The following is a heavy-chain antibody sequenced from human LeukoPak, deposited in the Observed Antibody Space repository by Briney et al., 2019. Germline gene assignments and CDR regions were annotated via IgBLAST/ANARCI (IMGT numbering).Heavy chain of an antibody. Sequence: SETLSLTCTVSGGSISSSSYYWGWIRQPPGKGLEWIGNIYYSGSTYYNPSLKSRVTISGDTSKNQFSLRLSSVTAADTAVYYCARASYSYDINGWVPFDYWGQGTLVTVSS. J-gene: IGHJ4*02. CDR1: GGSISSSSYY. V-gene: IGHV4-39*07. CDR3: ARASYSYDINGWVPFDY. D-gene: IGHD3-22*01. CDR2: IYYSGST.